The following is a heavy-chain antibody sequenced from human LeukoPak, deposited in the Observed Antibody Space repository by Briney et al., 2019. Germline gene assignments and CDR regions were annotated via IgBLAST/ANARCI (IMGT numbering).Heavy chain of an antibody. V-gene: IGHV1-18*01. J-gene: IGHJ4*02. CDR2: ISAYNGNT. CDR1: GYTFTSYG. Sequence: ASVKVSCKASGYTFTSYGSSWVRQAPGQGLEWMGWISAYNGNTNYAQKLQGRVTITTDTSTSAAYMELRSLRSDDTAVYYCARDLSYYDSSSPLGYWGQGTLVTVSS. CDR3: ARDLSYYDSSSPLGY. D-gene: IGHD3-22*01.